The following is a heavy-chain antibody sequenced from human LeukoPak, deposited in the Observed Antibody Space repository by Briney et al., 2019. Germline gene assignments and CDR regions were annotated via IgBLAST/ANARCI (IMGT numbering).Heavy chain of an antibody. J-gene: IGHJ4*02. Sequence: SETLSLTCTASGGSISSYYWSWIRQPPGKGLEWIGYIYDIGSTSYNPSLKSRVTISVDTSSNQSSLMLTSVTAADTAVYYCARGTKTGYTGYDWNYWGQGSLVSVSS. CDR2: IYDIGST. V-gene: IGHV4-59*01. CDR1: GGSISSYY. CDR3: ARGTKTGYTGYDWNY. D-gene: IGHD5-12*01.